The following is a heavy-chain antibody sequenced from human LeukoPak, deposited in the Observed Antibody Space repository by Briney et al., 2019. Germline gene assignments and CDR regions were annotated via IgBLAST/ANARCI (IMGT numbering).Heavy chain of an antibody. CDR1: GGSISNSYYY. J-gene: IGHJ4*02. Sequence: SETLSLTCTVSGGSISNSYYYWGWIRQPPGKGLEWIGSIYYTGSTFYNPSLKSRVTISVDTSKNQFSMKLSSVTAADTAVYFCARGLRDGYTLFYFDYWGQGTLVTVSS. CDR2: IYYTGST. CDR3: ARGLRDGYTLFYFDY. V-gene: IGHV4-39*01. D-gene: IGHD5-24*01.